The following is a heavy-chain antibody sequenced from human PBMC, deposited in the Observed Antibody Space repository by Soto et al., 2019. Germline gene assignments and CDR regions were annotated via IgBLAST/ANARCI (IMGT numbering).Heavy chain of an antibody. J-gene: IGHJ3*01. CDR3: AKAFSGSDALDF. D-gene: IGHD5-12*01. CDR2: IEWDGATT. V-gene: IGHV3-43*01. CDR1: GFSFEDYS. Sequence: VRLVESGGVVVQPGGSLRLSCAASGFSFEDYSIHWVRQAPGKGLEWVSLIEWDGATTSYADSVKGRFTISRDNNKASLHLQMNSLRTEDTAMYYCAKAFSGSDALDFWGQGTFVTVSS.